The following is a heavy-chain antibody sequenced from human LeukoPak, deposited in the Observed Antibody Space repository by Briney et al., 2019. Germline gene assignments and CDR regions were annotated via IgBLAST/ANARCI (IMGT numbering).Heavy chain of an antibody. J-gene: IGHJ5*02. CDR2: ITPILGIA. D-gene: IGHD3-9*01. V-gene: IGHV1-69*04. CDR3: ARDPSKLRYFDWSRGTWFDP. Sequence: SVTLSCKASAGTFTCNAISWVRMGPGPGLEWKGSITPILGIANYAQKFQGRVTITADKSTSTAYMELSSLRSEDTAVYYCARDPSKLRYFDWSRGTWFDPWGQGTLVTVSS. CDR1: AGTFTCNA.